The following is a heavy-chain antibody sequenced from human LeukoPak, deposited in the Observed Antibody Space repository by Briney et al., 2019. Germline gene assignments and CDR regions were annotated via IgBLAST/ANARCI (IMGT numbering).Heavy chain of an antibody. CDR2: IYYSGST. J-gene: IGHJ3*02. D-gene: IGHD3-22*01. CDR3: ARGGTYYYDSSGYGDAFDI. Sequence: SETLSLTCTVSGGSISSYYWSWIRQPPGKGLEWIGYIYYSGSTNYNPSLKSRVTISVDTSKNQFSLKLSSVTAADTAVYYCARGGTYYYDSSGYGDAFDIWGQGTMVTVSS. CDR1: GGSISSYY. V-gene: IGHV4-59*01.